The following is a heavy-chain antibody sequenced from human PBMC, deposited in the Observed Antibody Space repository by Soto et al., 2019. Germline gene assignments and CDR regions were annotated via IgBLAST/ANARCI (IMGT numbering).Heavy chain of an antibody. CDR1: GGPFSSYA. CDR2: IIPIFGTA. CDR3: AADYYDTSRYYFAY. V-gene: IGHV1-69*05. D-gene: IGHD3-22*01. J-gene: IGHJ4*02. Sequence: SVKVSSKASGGPFSSYAITLVRQAPGQGLEWMGGIIPIFGTANYAQKFQGRVTITTDESTSTAYMELSSLRSEDTAVYYCAADYYDTSRYYFAYWGQGTMVTVSS.